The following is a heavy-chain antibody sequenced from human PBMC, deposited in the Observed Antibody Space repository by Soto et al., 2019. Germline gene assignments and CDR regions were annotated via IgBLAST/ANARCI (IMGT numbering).Heavy chain of an antibody. CDR2: ISSSSSYI. D-gene: IGHD2-15*01. CDR1: GFTFSSYS. CDR3: ARLEVVAAIGYYYYYMDV. V-gene: IGHV3-21*01. J-gene: IGHJ6*03. Sequence: GGSLRLSCAASGFTFSSYSMNWVRQAPGKGLEWVSSISSSSSYIYYADSVKGRFTISRDNAKNSLYLQMNSLRAEDTAVYYCARLEVVAAIGYYYYYMDVWGKGTTVTVSS.